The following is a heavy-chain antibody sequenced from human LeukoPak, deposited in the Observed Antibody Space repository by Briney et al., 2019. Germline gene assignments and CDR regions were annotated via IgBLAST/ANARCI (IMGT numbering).Heavy chain of an antibody. Sequence: PSETLSLTCTVSGGSISSYYWSWIRQPPGKGLEWIGYIYYSGSTNYNPSLKSRVTISVDTSKNQFSLKLSSVTAADTAVYYCARSYCSSTSCYFSAFDIWGQGTMVTVSS. D-gene: IGHD2-2*01. CDR1: GGSISSYY. CDR2: IYYSGST. V-gene: IGHV4-59*08. J-gene: IGHJ3*02. CDR3: ARSYCSSTSCYFSAFDI.